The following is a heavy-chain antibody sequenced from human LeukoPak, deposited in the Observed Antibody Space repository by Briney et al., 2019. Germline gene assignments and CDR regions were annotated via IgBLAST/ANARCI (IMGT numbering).Heavy chain of an antibody. D-gene: IGHD2-15*01. CDR3: ALGYCGGGSCYAREYFQH. Sequence: SETLSLTCTVSGGSISSGGYYWTWIRQHPGKGLEWIGYIYYSGSTYYNPSLKSRVTVSVDTSKNQFSLRLSSVTAADTAVYYCALGYCGGGSCYAREYFQHWGQGTLVTVSS. CDR1: GGSISSGGYY. V-gene: IGHV4-31*03. J-gene: IGHJ1*01. CDR2: IYYSGST.